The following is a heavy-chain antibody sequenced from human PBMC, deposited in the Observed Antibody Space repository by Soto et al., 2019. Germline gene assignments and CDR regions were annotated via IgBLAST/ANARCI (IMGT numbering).Heavy chain of an antibody. J-gene: IGHJ4*02. CDR1: GYTFTAHY. Sequence: GASVKVSCKASGYTFTAHYMNWVRQAPGQGLEWMGWINPNSGDTKYVEKFQGRVTMTRDTSISTAYMELSSLRSDDTAVYYCASVNSGSYHHELFDYWGQGALVTVSS. CDR2: INPNSGDT. D-gene: IGHD1-26*01. CDR3: ASVNSGSYHHELFDY. V-gene: IGHV1-2*02.